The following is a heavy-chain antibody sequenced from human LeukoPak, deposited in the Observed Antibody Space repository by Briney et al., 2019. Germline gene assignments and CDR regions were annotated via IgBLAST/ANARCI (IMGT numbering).Heavy chain of an antibody. Sequence: ASVKVSCKASSYTFTSYGISWVRQAPGQGLEWMGWISAYNGNTNYAQKLQGRVTMTTDTSTSTAYMELRSLRSDDTAVYYCARDRCSSTSCYFDYWGQGTLVTVSS. CDR3: ARDRCSSTSCYFDY. CDR2: ISAYNGNT. V-gene: IGHV1-18*04. CDR1: SYTFTSYG. D-gene: IGHD2-2*01. J-gene: IGHJ4*02.